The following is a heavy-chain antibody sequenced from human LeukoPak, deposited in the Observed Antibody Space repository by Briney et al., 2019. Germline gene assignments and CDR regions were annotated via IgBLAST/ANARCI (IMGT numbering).Heavy chain of an antibody. J-gene: IGHJ4*02. D-gene: IGHD3-10*01. CDR3: ARAGGSYGSGNHFDY. V-gene: IGHV4-39*07. CDR1: GGSISSSSYY. CDR2: IYYSGST. Sequence: SETLSLTCTVSGGSISSSSYYWGWIRQPPGKGLEWIGSIYYSGSTYYNPSLKSRVTISVDTSKNQFSLKLSSVTAADTAVYYCARAGGSYGSGNHFDYWGQGALVTVSS.